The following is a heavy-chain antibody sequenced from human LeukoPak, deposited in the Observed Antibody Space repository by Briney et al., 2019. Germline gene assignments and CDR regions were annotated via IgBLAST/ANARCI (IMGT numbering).Heavy chain of an antibody. CDR3: ARLDCVLEGCYNH. Sequence: SETLSLTCSVSGDSVTSSYWNWIRQPPGKGLKWIGYVSADGTTNYSPSLRSRLIMSVDTAKNDISLILMSVTAADTAIYYCARLDCVLEGCYNHWGRGILVTVAS. V-gene: IGHV4-59*08. CDR1: GDSVTSSY. J-gene: IGHJ4*02. CDR2: VSADGTT. D-gene: IGHD2-15*01.